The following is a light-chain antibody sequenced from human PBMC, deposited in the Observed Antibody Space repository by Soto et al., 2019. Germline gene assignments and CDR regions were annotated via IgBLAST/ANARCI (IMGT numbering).Light chain of an antibody. J-gene: IGKJ1*01. CDR2: RAS. V-gene: IGKV1-5*03. Sequence: DIQMTQFPSTLPASVGDTVTITCRASQTVDTWLAWYQQKPGKAPSLLIYRASSLESGVPSRFSGSGSGTEFTLTIRSLQPDDFASYYCQQYNNYPRTFGQGTKVDIK. CDR3: QQYNNYPRT. CDR1: QTVDTW.